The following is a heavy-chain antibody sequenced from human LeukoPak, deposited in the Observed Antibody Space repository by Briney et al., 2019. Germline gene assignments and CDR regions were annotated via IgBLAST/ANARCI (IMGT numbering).Heavy chain of an antibody. V-gene: IGHV3-30*03. J-gene: IGHJ4*02. CDR1: GFTFSSYG. D-gene: IGHD6-13*01. CDR3: ARDLVAAAGANL. Sequence: PGGFLRLSCAASGFTFSSYGIHWVRQAPGKGLEWVAVISYDGSNKYYADSVKGRFTISRDNSKNTLYLQMDSLRAEDTAAYYCARDLVAAAGANLWGQRTLVSVAS. CDR2: ISYDGSNK.